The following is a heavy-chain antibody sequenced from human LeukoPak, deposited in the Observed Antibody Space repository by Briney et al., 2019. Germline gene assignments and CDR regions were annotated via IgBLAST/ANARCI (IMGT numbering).Heavy chain of an antibody. D-gene: IGHD2-15*01. V-gene: IGHV3-30*18. CDR3: AKDLEPKDFVVVVTALPDY. CDR2: ISYDVSHN. Sequence: GGSLRLSCAASGFTFSNYGMHWVRQAPGKGLEWVAVISYDVSHNYYADSVKGRFTISRDNSKNTVYLQMNSLGAEDTAIYYCAKDLEPKDFVVVVTALPDYWGQGTLVTVSS. CDR1: GFTFSNYG. J-gene: IGHJ4*02.